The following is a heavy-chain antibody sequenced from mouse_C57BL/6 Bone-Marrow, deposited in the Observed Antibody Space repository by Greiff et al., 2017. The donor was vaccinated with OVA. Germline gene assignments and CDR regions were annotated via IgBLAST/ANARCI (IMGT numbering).Heavy chain of an antibody. J-gene: IGHJ4*01. V-gene: IGHV1-53*01. CDR3: AREGIYYDYGGYAMDY. CDR2: INPSNGGT. Sequence: QVQLQQPGTELVKPGASVKLSCKASGYTFTSYWMHWVKQRPGQGLEWIGNINPSNGGTNYNEKFKSKATLTVDKSSSTAYMQLSSLPSEDAAVEYCAREGIYYDYGGYAMDYWGQGTSVTVSS. D-gene: IGHD2-4*01. CDR1: GYTFTSYW.